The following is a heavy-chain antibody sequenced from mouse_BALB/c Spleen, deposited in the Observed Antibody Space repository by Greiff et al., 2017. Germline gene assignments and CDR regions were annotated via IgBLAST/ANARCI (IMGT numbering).Heavy chain of an antibody. J-gene: IGHJ4*01. CDR3: ARHYYGYDAMDY. CDR2: ISYSGST. Sequence: EVQGVESGPGLVKPSQSLSLTCTVTGYSITSDYAWNWIRQFPGNKLEWMGYISYSGSTSYNPSLKSRISITRDTSKNQFFLQLNSVTTEDTATYYCARHYYGYDAMDYWGQGTSVTVSS. V-gene: IGHV3-2*02. CDR1: GYSITSDYA. D-gene: IGHD1-2*01.